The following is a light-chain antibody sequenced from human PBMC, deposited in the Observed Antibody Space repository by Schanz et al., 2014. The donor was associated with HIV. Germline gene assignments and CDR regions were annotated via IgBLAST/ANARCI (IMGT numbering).Light chain of an antibody. CDR1: QGISNY. Sequence: DILMPQSPASLSASVGDRVTFTCRARQGISNYLAWFQQKPRKVPKLLIYSASTLQSGVPSRFTGSGSGTNFSLTISSLQPEDVATYYCQKYNSAPWTFGQGTKVDI. CDR2: SAS. CDR3: QKYNSAPWT. V-gene: IGKV1-27*01. J-gene: IGKJ1*01.